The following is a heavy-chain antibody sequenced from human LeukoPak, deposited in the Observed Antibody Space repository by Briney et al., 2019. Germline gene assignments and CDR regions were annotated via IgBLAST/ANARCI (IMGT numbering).Heavy chain of an antibody. D-gene: IGHD4-17*01. Sequence: GGSLRLSCAASGFTFSSYEMNWVRQAPGKGLEWVSYISCSGSNIYYADSVKGRFTISSDNAKNSLYLQMNSLRAEDTAVYYCARDGGDGDYFYWGQGTLVTVSS. J-gene: IGHJ4*02. CDR3: ARDGGDGDYFY. CDR2: ISCSGSNI. V-gene: IGHV3-48*03. CDR1: GFTFSSYE.